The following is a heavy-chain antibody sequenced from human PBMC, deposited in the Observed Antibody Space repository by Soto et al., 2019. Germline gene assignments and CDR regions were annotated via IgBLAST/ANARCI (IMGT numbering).Heavy chain of an antibody. Sequence: QVQLQESGPGLVKPSETLSLTCTVSGDSINKYQWSSVRQPPGKGLEWIGFFSFSTNYNPALNSRVTISVDRSKNPFSLNLTSVTAADTAVYFCARSITRYSSPDYWGQGTLVTVSS. J-gene: IGHJ4*02. CDR2: FSFST. CDR1: GDSINKYQ. CDR3: ARSITRYSSPDY. V-gene: IGHV4-59*08. D-gene: IGHD3-22*01.